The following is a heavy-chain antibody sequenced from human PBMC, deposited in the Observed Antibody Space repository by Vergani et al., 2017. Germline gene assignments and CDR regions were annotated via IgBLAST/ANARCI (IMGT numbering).Heavy chain of an antibody. V-gene: IGHV1-2*02. CDR2: INPKRGGT. CDR3: ARIRIYDYGDYVGDWYFDL. J-gene: IGHJ2*01. D-gene: IGHD4-17*01. Sequence: QVQLVQSGAEVKKPGASVKVTCKASGYTFSGYYMNWVRQAPGQGLEWMGWINPKRGGTNYAQKFQGRVTMTRDTSISTAYMELSRLRSDDTAVYYCARIRIYDYGDYVGDWYFDLWGRGTLVTVSS. CDR1: GYTFSGYY.